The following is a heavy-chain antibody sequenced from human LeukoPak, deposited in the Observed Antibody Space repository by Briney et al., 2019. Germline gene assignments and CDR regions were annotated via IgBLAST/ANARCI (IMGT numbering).Heavy chain of an antibody. CDR1: GFTFSSYT. CDR3: AKAAVYSRNWTPFDD. D-gene: IGHD6-13*01. V-gene: IGHV3-23*03. CDR2: IPPDGGRT. J-gene: IGHJ4*02. Sequence: PGGSLRLSCAASGFTFSSYTMNWVRLAPGKGLEWVSLIPPDGGRTYYSDSVKGRFTISRDTSKNTLFLQMNSLRADDTAIYYCAKAAVYSRNWTPFDDWGQGTLVIVSS.